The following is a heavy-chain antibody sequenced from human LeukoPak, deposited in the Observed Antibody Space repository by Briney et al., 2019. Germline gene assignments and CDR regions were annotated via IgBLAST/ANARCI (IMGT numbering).Heavy chain of an antibody. J-gene: IGHJ4*02. CDR1: GFTFSSYW. D-gene: IGHD6-19*01. Sequence: PGGSLRLSCAASGFTFSSYWMSWVRQTPEKGLEWVANIKQDGSEKYYVDSVKGRFTISRDNSKNTLYLQMNSLRAEDTAVYYCAKASAARLNYFDYWGQGTLVTVSS. CDR2: IKQDGSEK. V-gene: IGHV3-7*03. CDR3: AKASAARLNYFDY.